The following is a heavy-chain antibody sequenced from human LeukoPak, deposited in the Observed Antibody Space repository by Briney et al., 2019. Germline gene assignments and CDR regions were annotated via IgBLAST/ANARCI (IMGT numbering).Heavy chain of an antibody. CDR2: ISSDSNII. J-gene: IGHJ4*02. CDR3: ARTFDY. CDR1: GFAFSSSS. V-gene: IGHV3-48*04. Sequence: GGSLRLSCAASGFAFSSSSMNWVRQAPGKGLEWISYISSDSNIIYYADSVKGRFTISRDNAKNALFLQMNSLRAEDTAVYYCARTFDYWGQGTLVTVSS.